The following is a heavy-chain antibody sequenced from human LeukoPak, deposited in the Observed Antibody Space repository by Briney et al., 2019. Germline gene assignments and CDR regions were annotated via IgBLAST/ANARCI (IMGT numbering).Heavy chain of an antibody. Sequence: GGSLRLSCVASGFTFSSYAVSWVRQAPGKGLEWVSAISGSATSTYDADSVKGRFTISRDNSKNTVYLQMTSLRAEDTAIYYCAKEKSGYYGSGSYWFDSWGQGTRVTVSS. D-gene: IGHD3-10*01. V-gene: IGHV3-23*01. J-gene: IGHJ5*01. CDR3: AKEKSGYYGSGSYWFDS. CDR2: ISGSATST. CDR1: GFTFSSYA.